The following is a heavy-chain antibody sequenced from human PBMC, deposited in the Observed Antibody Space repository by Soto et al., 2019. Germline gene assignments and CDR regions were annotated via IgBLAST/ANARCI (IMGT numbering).Heavy chain of an antibody. CDR2: IYPGDSDT. CDR3: ARYVTMVRGPYGTDV. J-gene: IGHJ6*02. V-gene: IGHV5-51*01. Sequence: PGESRKISCKGSGDSFTSYWIGWVRQMPGKGLEWMGIIYPGDSDTRYSPSFQGQVTISADKSISTAYLQWSSLKASDTAMYYCARYVTMVRGPYGTDVWGQGITVTVSS. D-gene: IGHD3-10*01. CDR1: GDSFTSYW.